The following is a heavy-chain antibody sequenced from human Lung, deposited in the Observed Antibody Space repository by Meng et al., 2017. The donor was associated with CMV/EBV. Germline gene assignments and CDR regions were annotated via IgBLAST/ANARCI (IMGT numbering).Heavy chain of an antibody. CDR3: ARDGPLRFLEWSPYYFDY. Sequence: AXVXXSCXXSGYTFTNYGISWVQQAPGQGLEWMGWISGYTGNTNYAQKVQDRVIMTTDTPTSTAYMELRSLRSDDTAVYYCARDGPLRFLEWSPYYFDYWGQGXLVTVSS. V-gene: IGHV1-18*01. D-gene: IGHD3-3*01. CDR2: ISGYTGNT. CDR1: GYTFTNYG. J-gene: IGHJ4*02.